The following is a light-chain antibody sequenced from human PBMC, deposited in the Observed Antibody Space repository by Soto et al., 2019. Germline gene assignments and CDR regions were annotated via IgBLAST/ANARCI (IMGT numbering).Light chain of an antibody. CDR3: QQYNNWPPYT. CDR1: QSVSSN. Sequence: EIVXXXXPXXLSVYPGERATLSCRASQSVSSNLAWYQQKPGQAPRLLIYGASTRATGIPARFSGSGSGTEFTLTISSLQSEDFAVYYCQQYNNWPPYTFGQGTKLEIK. CDR2: GAS. J-gene: IGKJ2*01. V-gene: IGKV3-15*01.